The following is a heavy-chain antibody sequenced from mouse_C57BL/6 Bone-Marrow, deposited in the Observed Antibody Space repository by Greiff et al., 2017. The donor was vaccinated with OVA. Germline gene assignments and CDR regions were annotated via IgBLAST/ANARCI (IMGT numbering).Heavy chain of an antibody. D-gene: IGHD2-3*01. CDR3: ARQGGYYRAWFAY. CDR1: GFTFSDYY. CDR2: ISNGGGST. J-gene: IGHJ3*01. V-gene: IGHV5-12*01. Sequence: EVKLMESGGGLVQPGGSLKLSCAASGFTFSDYYMYWVRQTPEKRLGWVAYISNGGGSTYYPDTVKGRFTISRDNAKNTLYLQMSRLKSEDTAMYYCARQGGYYRAWFAYWGQGTLVTVSA.